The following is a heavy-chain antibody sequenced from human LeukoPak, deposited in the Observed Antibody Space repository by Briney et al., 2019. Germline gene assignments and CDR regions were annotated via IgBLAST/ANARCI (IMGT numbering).Heavy chain of an antibody. V-gene: IGHV4-34*01. CDR1: GGSFSGYY. CDR2: INHSGST. J-gene: IGHJ4*02. D-gene: IGHD3-22*01. Sequence: SETLSLTCAVYGGSFSGYYWSWIRQPPGKGLEWIGEINHSGSTNYNPSLKSRVTISVDTSKNQFSLKLSSVTAADTAVYYCARGSSSGYYPINYWGQGTLVTVSS. CDR3: ARGSSSGYYPINY.